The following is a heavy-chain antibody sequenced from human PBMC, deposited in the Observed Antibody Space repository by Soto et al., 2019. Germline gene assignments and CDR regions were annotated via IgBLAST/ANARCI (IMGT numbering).Heavy chain of an antibody. CDR2: IYYSGST. Sequence: QLQLQESGPGLVKPSETLSLTCTVSGGSISSSSYYWGWIRQPPGKGLEWIGSIYYSGSTYYNPSLKSRVTISVDTSKNQFSLKLSSVTAADTAVYYCARLPDIVATIYFDYWGQGTLVTVSS. D-gene: IGHD5-12*01. J-gene: IGHJ4*02. CDR1: GGSISSSSYY. CDR3: ARLPDIVATIYFDY. V-gene: IGHV4-39*01.